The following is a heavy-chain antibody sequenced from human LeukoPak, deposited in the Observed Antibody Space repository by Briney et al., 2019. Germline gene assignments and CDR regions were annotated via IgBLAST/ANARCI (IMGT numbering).Heavy chain of an antibody. J-gene: IGHJ6*02. CDR2: MNPHSGST. CDR1: GYTFTSFD. Sequence: ASVKVSCKSSGYTFTSFDINWVRQATRQGLEWMGWMNPHSGSTGYAQKFQGRVTMTRNTSIRTAYMELSSLRSEDTAVYYCVRVESGSYARYGMDVWGQGTTVTVSS. CDR3: VRVESGSYARYGMDV. D-gene: IGHD1-26*01. V-gene: IGHV1-8*01.